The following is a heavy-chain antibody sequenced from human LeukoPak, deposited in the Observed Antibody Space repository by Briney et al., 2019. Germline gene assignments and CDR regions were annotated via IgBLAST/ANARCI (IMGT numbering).Heavy chain of an antibody. J-gene: IGHJ4*02. CDR1: GFIFSTYA. Sequence: GGSLRLSCAASGFIFSTYAMHWVRQAPGTGLEWVAVIWYDGSNKYYADSVKGRFTISRDNSKNTLYLQMNSLRAEDTAVYYCANVMVRNSLTFDYWGQGTLVTVSS. V-gene: IGHV3-33*03. D-gene: IGHD5-18*01. CDR2: IWYDGSNK. CDR3: ANVMVRNSLTFDY.